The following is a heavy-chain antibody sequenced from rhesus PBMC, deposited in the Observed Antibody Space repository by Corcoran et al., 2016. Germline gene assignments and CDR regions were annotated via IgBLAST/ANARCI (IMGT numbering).Heavy chain of an antibody. Sequence: EVQLVESGGGLVQPGGSLRPSFAASGFTFSDHYMYWVRQAPGKGLGWVGLIRREAYGGTAKYAASMKGKITISRDDSQSIAYLQMNSLKTENTAVYYCTRDRMIAAYYFDYWGQGVLVTVSS. D-gene: IGHD6-25*01. V-gene: IGHV3-184*01. CDR3: TRDRMIAAYYFDY. J-gene: IGHJ4*01. CDR2: IRREAYGGTA. CDR1: GFTFSDHY.